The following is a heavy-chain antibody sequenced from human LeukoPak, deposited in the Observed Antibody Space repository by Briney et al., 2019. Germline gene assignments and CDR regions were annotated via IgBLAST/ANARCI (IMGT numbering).Heavy chain of an antibody. V-gene: IGHV4-59*01. CDR1: GGSISSYY. J-gene: IGHJ4*02. Sequence: SETLSLTCTVSGGSISSYYWSWTRQPPGKGLEWIGYIYYSGSTNYNPSLKSRVTISVDTSKNQFSLKLSSVTAADTAVYYCARCVRDYYDSSGYYYSAYYFDYWGQGTLVTVSS. CDR2: IYYSGST. D-gene: IGHD3-22*01. CDR3: ARCVRDYYDSSGYYYSAYYFDY.